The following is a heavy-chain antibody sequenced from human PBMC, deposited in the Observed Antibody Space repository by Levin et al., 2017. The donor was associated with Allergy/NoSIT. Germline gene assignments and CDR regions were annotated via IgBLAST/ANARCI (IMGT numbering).Heavy chain of an antibody. CDR3: ARCSPLSADFDY. CDR1: GDSISSYS. D-gene: IGHD2/OR15-2a*01. V-gene: IGHV4-59*01. Sequence: SETLSLTCTVSGDSISSYSWTWIRQPPGKGLEWIGYIYYTGTATYNPSLKSRVTISVDTSKRQFSLKLSSVTAADTAVYYCARCSPLSADFDYWGQGTLVTVSS. CDR2: IYYTGTA. J-gene: IGHJ4*02.